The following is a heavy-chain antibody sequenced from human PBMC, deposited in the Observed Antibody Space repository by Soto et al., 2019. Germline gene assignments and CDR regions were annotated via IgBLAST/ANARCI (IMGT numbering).Heavy chain of an antibody. D-gene: IGHD6-25*01. J-gene: IGHJ5*02. CDR2: IYYSGST. CDR3: ARLTEYSSGSSSWFDP. CDR1: GGSISSYY. V-gene: IGHV4-59*01. Sequence: SETLSLTCTVSGGSISSYYWSWIRQPPGKGLEWIGYIYYSGSTNYNPSLKSRVTISVDTSKNQFSLKLSSVTAADTAVYYCARLTEYSSGSSSWFDPWGQGTLVTVSS.